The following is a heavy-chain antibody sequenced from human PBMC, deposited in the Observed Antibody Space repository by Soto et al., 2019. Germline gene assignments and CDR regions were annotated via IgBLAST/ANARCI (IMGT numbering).Heavy chain of an antibody. CDR1: GDSISSSSSYY. J-gene: IGHJ6*03. CDR2: MYYRGRK. CDR3: ARIKIVGILTYYMDV. Sequence: QLQLQESGPGLVKPSETLSLSCAVSGDSISSSSSYYWGWIRQPPGKGLEWIANMYYRGRKYYNPSLQSRITISLETSKNQFSLTLSSVTAADTAVYYCARIKIVGILTYYMDVWGKGTPVTVSS. V-gene: IGHV4-39*01. D-gene: IGHD3-3*01.